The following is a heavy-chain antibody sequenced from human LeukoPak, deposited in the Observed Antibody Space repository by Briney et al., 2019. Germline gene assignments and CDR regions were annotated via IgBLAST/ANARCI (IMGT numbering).Heavy chain of an antibody. Sequence: GGSLRLSCAASGFTFNNAWMSWVRQAPGKGLEWVGRIKSKTDGGTTDYAAPVKGRFTISRDDSANTLYLQMNSLKTEDTAVYYCTIDFDYYDSGSPAFDYWGQGTLVTVSS. CDR3: TIDFDYYDSGSPAFDY. D-gene: IGHD3-10*01. CDR2: IKSKTDGGTT. V-gene: IGHV3-15*01. CDR1: GFTFNNAW. J-gene: IGHJ4*02.